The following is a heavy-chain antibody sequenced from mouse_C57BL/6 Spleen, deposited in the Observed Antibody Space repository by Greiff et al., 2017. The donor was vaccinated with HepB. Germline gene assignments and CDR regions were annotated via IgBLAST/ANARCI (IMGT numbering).Heavy chain of an antibody. D-gene: IGHD3-1*01. CDR1: GYTFTDYE. CDR3: TRSGGYFDY. CDR2: IDPETGGT. J-gene: IGHJ2*01. V-gene: IGHV1-15*01. Sequence: VKLVESGAELVRPGASVTLSCKASGYTFTDYEMHWVKQTPVHGLEWIGAIDPETGGTAYNQKFKGKAILTADKSSSTAYMELRSLTSEDSAVYYCTRSGGYFDYWGQGTTLTVSS.